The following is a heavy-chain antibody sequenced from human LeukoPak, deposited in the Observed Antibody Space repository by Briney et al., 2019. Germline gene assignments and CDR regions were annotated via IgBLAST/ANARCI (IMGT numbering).Heavy chain of an antibody. V-gene: IGHV1-2*02. CDR1: GYTFTGYY. J-gene: IGHJ4*02. Sequence: ASVKVSCKASGYTFTGYYMRGVRQAPGQGLDWMGWINPNSGGTNYAQKFQGRVTMTRDTSISTAYMELSRLRSDDTAVYYCARVPSGGSGSYSEDYWGQGTLVTVSS. CDR2: INPNSGGT. CDR3: ARVPSGGSGSYSEDY. D-gene: IGHD3-10*01.